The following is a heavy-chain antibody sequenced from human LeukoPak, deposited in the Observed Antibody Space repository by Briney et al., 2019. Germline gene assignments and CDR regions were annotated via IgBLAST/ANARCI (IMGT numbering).Heavy chain of an antibody. CDR3: ARFRGLNYYDSSGYYYLDY. V-gene: IGHV4-59*01. CDR1: SGSISSYY. CDR2: IYYSGST. D-gene: IGHD3-22*01. J-gene: IGHJ4*02. Sequence: SETLSLTCTFSSGSISSYYWSWIRQPPGKGLEGIGYIYYSGSTNYNPSLKSRVTISVDTSKNQFSLKLSSVTAADTAVYYCARFRGLNYYDSSGYYYLDYWGQGTLVTVSS.